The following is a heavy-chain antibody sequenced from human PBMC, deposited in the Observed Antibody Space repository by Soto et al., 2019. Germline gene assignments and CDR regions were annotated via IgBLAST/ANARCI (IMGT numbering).Heavy chain of an antibody. CDR1: GGSTSSYY. CDR3: ARALDYDILYYFDY. Sequence: SETLSLTCTVSGGSTSSYYWSWIRQPPGKGLEWIGYIYYSGSTNYNPSLKSRVTISVDTSKNQFSLKLSSVTAADTAVYYCARALDYDILYYFDYWGQGTLVTVSS. V-gene: IGHV4-59*01. D-gene: IGHD3-9*01. J-gene: IGHJ4*02. CDR2: IYYSGST.